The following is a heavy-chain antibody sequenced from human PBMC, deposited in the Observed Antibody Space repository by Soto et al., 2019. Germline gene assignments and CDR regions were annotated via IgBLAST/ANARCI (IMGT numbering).Heavy chain of an antibody. CDR1: GGTFSSYA. Sequence: SLKVSCKASGGTFSSYAISWVREAPGQGLEWMGGIIPIFGTANYAQKFQGRVTITADESTSTAYMELSSLRSEDTAVYYCARGAPMVRGVIMSPYGMDVWGQGTTVTVSS. D-gene: IGHD3-10*01. CDR3: ARGAPMVRGVIMSPYGMDV. CDR2: IIPIFGTA. J-gene: IGHJ6*02. V-gene: IGHV1-69*13.